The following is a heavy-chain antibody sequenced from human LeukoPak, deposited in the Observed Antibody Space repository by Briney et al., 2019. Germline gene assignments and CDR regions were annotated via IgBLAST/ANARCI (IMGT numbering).Heavy chain of an antibody. CDR1: GFTFSSYG. Sequence: PGRSLRLSCAASGFTFSSYGMHWVRQAPGKGLEWVAVISYDGSNKYYADSVKGRFTISRDNSKNTLYLQMNSLRAEDTAVYFCARDQFSTYYYGSGSYYNDLFDYWGQGTLVTVSS. CDR3: ARDQFSTYYYGSGSYYNDLFDY. J-gene: IGHJ4*02. V-gene: IGHV3-30*03. CDR2: ISYDGSNK. D-gene: IGHD3-10*01.